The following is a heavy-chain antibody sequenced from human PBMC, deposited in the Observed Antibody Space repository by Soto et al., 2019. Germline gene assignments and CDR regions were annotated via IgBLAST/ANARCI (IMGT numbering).Heavy chain of an antibody. V-gene: IGHV1-69*13. Sequence: SVKVSCKASGGTFRSYSISWVRQAPGQGLEWMGGTIPIFDITNYAQKFQGRVTITADESTSTAYMELSSLGSDDTAVYYCARPDEGGYSSNHHYYYALDVWGQGTTVTVSS. D-gene: IGHD3-22*01. CDR3: ARPDEGGYSSNHHYYYALDV. CDR1: GGTFRSYS. J-gene: IGHJ6*02. CDR2: TIPIFDIT.